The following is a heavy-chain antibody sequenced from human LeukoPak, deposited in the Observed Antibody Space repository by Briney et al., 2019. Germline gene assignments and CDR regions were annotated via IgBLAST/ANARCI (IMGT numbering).Heavy chain of an antibody. J-gene: IGHJ5*02. D-gene: IGHD3-10*01. V-gene: IGHV1-46*01. CDR1: GYTFTSYY. CDR2: INPSGGST. Sequence: ASVKVSCKASGYTFTSYYMHWVRQPHGQGLEWMGIINPSGGSTSYAQKLQGRVTMTRATSTSTAYMELSSLRSEDTAVYYCARDSNVGHYYGSGSYYNHLNWFDPWGQGTLVTVSS. CDR3: ARDSNVGHYYGSGSYYNHLNWFDP.